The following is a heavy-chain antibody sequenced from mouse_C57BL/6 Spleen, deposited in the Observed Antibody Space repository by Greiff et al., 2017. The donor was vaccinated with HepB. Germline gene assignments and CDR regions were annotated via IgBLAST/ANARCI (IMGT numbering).Heavy chain of an antibody. J-gene: IGHJ4*01. CDR2: INYDGSST. CDR1: GFTFSDYY. D-gene: IGHD1-1*01. CDR3: ARGGAIYYYGRGDAMDY. V-gene: IGHV5-16*01. Sequence: VQLKESEGGLVQPGSSMKLSCTASGFTFSDYYMAWVRQVPEKGLEWVANINYDGSSTYYLDSLKSRFIISRDNAKNILYLQMSSLKSEDTATYYCARGGAIYYYGRGDAMDYWGQGTSVTVSS.